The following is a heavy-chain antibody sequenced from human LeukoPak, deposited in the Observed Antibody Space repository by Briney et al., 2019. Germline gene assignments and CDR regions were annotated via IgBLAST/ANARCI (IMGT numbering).Heavy chain of an antibody. Sequence: PGGSLRLSCAASGFTFDDYAMHWVRQAPGKGLEWVSGISWNSGSIGYADSVKGRFTISRDNANNSLYLQMNSLRAEDTALYYCAKALDILTGYSPFDYWGQGTLVTVSS. CDR3: AKALDILTGYSPFDY. V-gene: IGHV3-9*01. CDR1: GFTFDDYA. J-gene: IGHJ4*02. D-gene: IGHD3-9*01. CDR2: ISWNSGSI.